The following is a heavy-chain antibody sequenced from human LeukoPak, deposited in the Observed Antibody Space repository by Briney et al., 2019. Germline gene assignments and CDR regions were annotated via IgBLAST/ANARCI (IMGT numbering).Heavy chain of an antibody. CDR1: GYTFTSYG. CDR3: ARIWDIVVVPAATFDY. Sequence: ASVKVSCKASGYTFTSYGISWMRQAPGQGLEWMGWISGYNGNTNYAQKLQGRVTMTTDTSTSTAYMELRSLRSDDTAVYYCARIWDIVVVPAATFDYWGQGTLVTVSS. V-gene: IGHV1-18*01. D-gene: IGHD2-2*01. J-gene: IGHJ4*02. CDR2: ISGYNGNT.